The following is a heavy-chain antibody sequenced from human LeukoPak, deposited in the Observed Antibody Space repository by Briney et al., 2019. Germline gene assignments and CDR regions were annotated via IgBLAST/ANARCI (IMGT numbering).Heavy chain of an antibody. J-gene: IGHJ4*02. Sequence: SETLSLTCTVSGGSISSYYWSWIRQPPGQGLEWIGYIYYSGSTNYSPSLKSRVTISVDTSRNQFSLKLSSVTAADTAVYYCARHSRSVDYGSGSYTWDYWGQGTLVTVSS. CDR3: ARHSRSVDYGSGSYTWDY. V-gene: IGHV4-59*08. D-gene: IGHD3-10*01. CDR2: IYYSGST. CDR1: GGSISSYY.